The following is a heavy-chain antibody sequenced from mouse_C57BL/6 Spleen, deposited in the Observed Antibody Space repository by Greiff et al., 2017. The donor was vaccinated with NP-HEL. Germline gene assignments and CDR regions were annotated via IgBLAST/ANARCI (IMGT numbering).Heavy chain of an antibody. CDR2: IHPNSGST. J-gene: IGHJ2*01. V-gene: IGHV1-64*01. CDR1: GYTFTSYW. Sequence: VQLQQPGAELVKPGASVKLSCKASGYTFTSYWMHWVKQRPGQGLEWIGMIHPNSGSTNYNEKFKSKATLTVDKSSSTAYMQLSSLTSEDSAVYYCARPPHIDYGSSYYFDYWGQGTTLTVSS. CDR3: ARPPHIDYGSSYYFDY. D-gene: IGHD1-1*01.